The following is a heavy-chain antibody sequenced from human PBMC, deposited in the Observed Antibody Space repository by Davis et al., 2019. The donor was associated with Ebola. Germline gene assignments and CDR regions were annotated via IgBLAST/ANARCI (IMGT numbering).Heavy chain of an antibody. J-gene: IGHJ6*02. Sequence: ASVKVSCKASGYTFTSYYMHWVRQAPGQGLEWMGIINPSGGSTSYAQKFQGRVTMTRDTSTSTVYMELSSLRSEDTAVYYCARGGTRYCSSTSCSGYYYYYGMDVWGQGTTVTVSS. D-gene: IGHD2-2*01. CDR3: ARGGTRYCSSTSCSGYYYYYGMDV. V-gene: IGHV1-46*01. CDR2: INPSGGST. CDR1: GYTFTSYY.